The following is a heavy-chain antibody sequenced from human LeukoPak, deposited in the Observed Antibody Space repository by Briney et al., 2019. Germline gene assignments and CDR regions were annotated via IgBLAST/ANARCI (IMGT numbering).Heavy chain of an antibody. D-gene: IGHD6-19*01. V-gene: IGHV3-48*01. CDR3: AKLLTSGWRPIDY. CDR2: LSSDRGTI. J-gene: IGHJ4*02. Sequence: PGGSLRLSCAASGFSFSSYGMNWVRQAPGKGLEWVSYLSSDRGTIYYADSVKGRFTISRDNAKNSLYLQMSSLRAEDTAVYYCAKLLTSGWRPIDYWGQGTLVTVSS. CDR1: GFSFSSYG.